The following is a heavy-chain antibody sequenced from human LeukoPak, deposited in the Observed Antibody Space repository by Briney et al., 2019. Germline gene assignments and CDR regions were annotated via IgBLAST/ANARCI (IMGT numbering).Heavy chain of an antibody. J-gene: IGHJ4*02. CDR1: GGSFSGYY. CDR3: ARGRRHFDY. V-gene: IGHV4-34*01. CDR2: INHSGST. Sequence: SESLSLTCAVYGGSFSGYYWSWIRQPPGKGLEWIGEINHSGSTNYNPSLKSRVTISVDTSKNQFSLKLSSVTAADTAVYYCARGRRHFDYWGQGTLVTVSS.